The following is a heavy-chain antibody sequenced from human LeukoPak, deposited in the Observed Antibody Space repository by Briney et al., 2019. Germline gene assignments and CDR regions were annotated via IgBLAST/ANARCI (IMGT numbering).Heavy chain of an antibody. CDR2: INHSGST. J-gene: IGHJ4*02. V-gene: IGHV4-34*01. Sequence: PSETLSLTCAVYGGSFSGYYWSWIRQPPGKGLEWIGEINHSGSTNYNPSLKSRVTISVDTSKNQFSLKLGSVTAADTAVYYCARGPGMAVAPTDYWGQGTLVTVSS. CDR1: GGSFSGYY. D-gene: IGHD6-19*01. CDR3: ARGPGMAVAPTDY.